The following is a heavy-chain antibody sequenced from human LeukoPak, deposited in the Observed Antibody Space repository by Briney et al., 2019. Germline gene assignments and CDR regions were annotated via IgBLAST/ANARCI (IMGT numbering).Heavy chain of an antibody. CDR1: CYTFTSYG. J-gene: IGHJ4*02. Sequence: ASVKVSCKASCYTFTSYGISWVRQAPGQGLERMGWISGFNGNTNYAQNFHDRVTMTTDTFTTTAYMELRNLRSDDTAVYYCARVEYCNVGNCYFRPGAYWGQGTLVTVSS. CDR2: ISGFNGNT. CDR3: ARVEYCNVGNCYFRPGAY. V-gene: IGHV1-18*01. D-gene: IGHD2-15*01.